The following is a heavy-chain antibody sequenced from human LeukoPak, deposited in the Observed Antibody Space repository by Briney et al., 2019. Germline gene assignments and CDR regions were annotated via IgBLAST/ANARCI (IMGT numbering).Heavy chain of an antibody. CDR1: GFTVSSSY. CDR2: ISSAGAT. J-gene: IGHJ4*02. V-gene: IGHV3-66*01. Sequence: GGSLRLSCAASGFTVSSSYMSWVREAPGKGLEWVSIISSAGATYYADSVKGRFTISRDNSKNTVYLQVNSLRDEDTAVYYCARDLEAANTYYFDYWGQGTMVTVSS. CDR3: ARDLEAANTYYFDY. D-gene: IGHD6-13*01.